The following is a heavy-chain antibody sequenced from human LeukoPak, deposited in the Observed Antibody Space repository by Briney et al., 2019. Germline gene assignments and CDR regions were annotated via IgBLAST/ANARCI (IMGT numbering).Heavy chain of an antibody. CDR2: IYHSGST. Sequence: SETLSLTCAVSGGSISSSNWWSWVRQPPGKGLEWIGEIYHSGSTNYIPSLKSRVTISVDKSKNQFSLKLSSVTAADTAVYYCARDLRGVGSSTVFDYWGQGTLVTVSS. D-gene: IGHD2-2*01. V-gene: IGHV4-4*02. J-gene: IGHJ4*02. CDR3: ARDLRGVGSSTVFDY. CDR1: GGSISSSNW.